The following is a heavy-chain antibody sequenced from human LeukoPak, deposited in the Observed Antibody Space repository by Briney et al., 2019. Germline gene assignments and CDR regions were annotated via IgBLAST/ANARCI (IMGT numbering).Heavy chain of an antibody. CDR1: GFTFNTYA. CDR3: ARDNNWGSTHY. J-gene: IGHJ4*02. D-gene: IGHD7-27*01. V-gene: IGHV3-30*15. CDR2: ISYDGSNK. Sequence: GGSLGLSCAASGFTFNTYAMHWVRQAPGKGLEWVAVISYDGSNKYYADSVKGRFTISRDNSKNTLFLQMSSLRTEDTAVYYCARDNNWGSTHYWGQGTLVTVSS.